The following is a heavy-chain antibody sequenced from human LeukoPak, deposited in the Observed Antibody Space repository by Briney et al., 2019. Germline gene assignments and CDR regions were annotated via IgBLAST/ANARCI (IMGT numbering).Heavy chain of an antibody. J-gene: IGHJ6*03. Sequence: PGGSLRLSCAASGFTFTTYGMIWVRQAPGKGLEWVLGIRGSGSNTYYADSAKGRFTSSRDYSKRTVYLQMNSLRAEDTAVYYCAKNGEPHYYMDVLGKGTTVTVSS. CDR3: AKNGEPHYYMDV. CDR2: IRGSGSNT. CDR1: GFTFTTYG. V-gene: IGHV3-23*01. D-gene: IGHD1-14*01.